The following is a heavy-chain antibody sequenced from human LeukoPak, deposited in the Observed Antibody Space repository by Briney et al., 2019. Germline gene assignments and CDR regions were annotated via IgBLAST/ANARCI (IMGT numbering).Heavy chain of an antibody. Sequence: PGGSLRLSCAASGFTVSSNYMSWVRQAPGKGLEWVSVIYSGGSTYYADSVKGRFTISRDNSKNTLYLQMNSLRAEDTAVYYCARERCGGDCYSRVFQHWGQGTLVTVSS. CDR2: IYSGGST. V-gene: IGHV3-53*01. CDR3: ARERCGGDCYSRVFQH. J-gene: IGHJ1*01. CDR1: GFTVSSNY. D-gene: IGHD2-21*02.